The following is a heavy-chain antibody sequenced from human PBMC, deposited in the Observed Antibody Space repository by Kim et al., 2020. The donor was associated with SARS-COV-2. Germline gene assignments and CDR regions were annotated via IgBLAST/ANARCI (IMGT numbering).Heavy chain of an antibody. CDR2: IDPKSGGR. V-gene: IGHV1-2*02. J-gene: IGHJ6*01. D-gene: IGHD2-8*01. Sequence: ASVKVSCKASGYTFTGYYIHWLRQVPGQGLEWMGWIDPKSGGRNSAQRFQGRITMTRDTSTSTAYMELSGLTSEDTALYHCARDSSAIRSCTTGVCYFYY. CDR3: ARDSSAIRSCTTGVCYFYY. CDR1: GYTFTGYY.